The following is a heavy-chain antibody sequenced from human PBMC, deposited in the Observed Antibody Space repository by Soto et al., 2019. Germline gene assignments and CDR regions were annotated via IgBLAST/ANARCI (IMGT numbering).Heavy chain of an antibody. CDR3: ARGIRIVGAPNYYYYGMDV. Sequence: ASVKVSCKASGGTFSSYAISWGRQAPGQGLEWMGGIIPIFGTANYAQKFQGRVTITADESTSTAYMELSSLRSEDTAVYYCARGIRIVGAPNYYYYGMDVWGQGTTVTVSS. CDR1: GGTFSSYA. J-gene: IGHJ6*02. CDR2: IIPIFGTA. V-gene: IGHV1-69*13. D-gene: IGHD1-26*01.